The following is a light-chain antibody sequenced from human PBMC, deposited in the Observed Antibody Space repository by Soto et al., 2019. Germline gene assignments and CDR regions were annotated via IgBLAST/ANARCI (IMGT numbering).Light chain of an antibody. V-gene: IGLV2-14*03. CDR1: SSDVGGYNY. Sequence: QSVLTQPASVSGSPGQSITISCTGTSSDVGGYNYVSWYQHHPDKAPKLIIYDVTNRPSGVSNPFSGSKSGHTASLTIPGLHPEDEADYYCRSYTTSNTRQIVFGTGTKVTVL. J-gene: IGLJ1*01. CDR2: DVT. CDR3: RSYTTSNTRQIV.